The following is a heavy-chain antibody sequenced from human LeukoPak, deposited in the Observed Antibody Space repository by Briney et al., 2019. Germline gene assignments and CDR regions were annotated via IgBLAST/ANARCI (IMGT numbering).Heavy chain of an antibody. D-gene: IGHD1-1*01. V-gene: IGHV3-7*01. J-gene: IGHJ4*02. Sequence: GGSLRLSCVASGFTFSRHWMSWVRQAPGKGLEWVANINEGGSVKNYMDSVKGRFTISRDNAKNSVSLQMNSLRAEDTAVYYCARAPGYAAAYYFDYWGQGTLVTVSS. CDR2: INEGGSVK. CDR3: ARAPGYAAAYYFDY. CDR1: GFTFSRHW.